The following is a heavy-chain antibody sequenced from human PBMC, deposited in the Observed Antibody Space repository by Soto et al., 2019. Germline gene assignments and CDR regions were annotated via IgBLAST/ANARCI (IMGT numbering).Heavy chain of an antibody. CDR2: INPNSGGT. V-gene: IGHV1-2*04. CDR3: ARTGIAVAGIGGDVDY. CDR1: GYTFTGYY. J-gene: IGHJ4*02. Sequence: ASVKVSCKASGYTFTGYYMHWVRQAPGQGLEWMGWINPNSGGTNYAQKFQGWVTMTRDTSISTAYMELSRLRSDDTAVYYCARTGIAVAGIGGDVDYWGQGTLVTVSS. D-gene: IGHD6-19*01.